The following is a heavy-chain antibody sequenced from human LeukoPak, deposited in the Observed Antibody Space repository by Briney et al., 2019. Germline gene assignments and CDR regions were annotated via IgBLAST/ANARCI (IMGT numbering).Heavy chain of an antibody. CDR2: ISGDGGST. CDR1: GFTFSSYV. D-gene: IGHD6-13*01. V-gene: IGHV3-43*02. CDR3: AKDERPAGIAALDY. J-gene: IGHJ4*02. Sequence: GGSLRLSCAASGFTFSSYVMSWVRQAPGKGLEWVSLISGDGGSTYYADSVKGRFTISRDNSKNSLYLQMNSLRTEDTALYYCAKDERPAGIAALDYWGQGTLVTVSS.